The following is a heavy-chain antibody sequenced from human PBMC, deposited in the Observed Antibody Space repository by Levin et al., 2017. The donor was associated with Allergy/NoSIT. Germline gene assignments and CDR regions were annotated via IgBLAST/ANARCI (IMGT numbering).Heavy chain of an antibody. J-gene: IGHJ4*02. CDR2: ISGSGSST. V-gene: IGHV3-23*01. CDR1: GFTFSTYA. D-gene: IGHD3-10*01. Sequence: GGSLRLSCAASGFTFSTYAMTWVRQAPGKGLEWVSAISGSGSSTYYADSVKGRFTISRDSSKSTVYLQMNSLRVEDTAVYYSAKVVGRFGGSGSCFDYWGQGTLVSVSS. CDR3: AKVVGRFGGSGSCFDY.